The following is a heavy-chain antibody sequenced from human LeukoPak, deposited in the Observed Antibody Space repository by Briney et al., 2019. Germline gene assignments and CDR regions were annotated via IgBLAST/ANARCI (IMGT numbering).Heavy chain of an antibody. V-gene: IGHV4-39*07. CDR1: GGSISSYY. J-gene: IGHJ3*02. Sequence: PSETLSLTCTVSGGSISSYYWSWIRQPPGKGLEWIGTIYYSGTTYYNPSLKSRVTISVDTSKNQFSLRLSSVTAADTAVYYCARSLYYYGSDSFDIWGQGTMVTVSS. CDR3: ARSLYYYGSDSFDI. CDR2: IYYSGTT. D-gene: IGHD3-10*01.